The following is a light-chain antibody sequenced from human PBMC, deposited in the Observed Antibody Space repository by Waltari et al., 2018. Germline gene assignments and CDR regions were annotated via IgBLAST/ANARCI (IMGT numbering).Light chain of an antibody. CDR1: NIGSKS. CDR3: LVWHSTIDHQGV. Sequence: SYVVTQSPSVSVAPGETARITCGGDNIGSKSVHWYQQRPCPAPVLVISYDSDRPSVIPERFSGSNTGNTATLTISWVEAEDEADYYCLVWHSTIDHQGVFGGGTKLTVL. J-gene: IGLJ2*01. V-gene: IGLV3-21*04. CDR2: YDS.